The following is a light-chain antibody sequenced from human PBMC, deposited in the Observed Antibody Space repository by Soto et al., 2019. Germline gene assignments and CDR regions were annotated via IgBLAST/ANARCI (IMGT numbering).Light chain of an antibody. V-gene: IGLV2-14*01. CDR3: SSRV. CDR1: SSDDGGYNY. J-gene: IGLJ1*01. Sequence: QSVLTQPASVSGSPGQSITISCTGTSSDDGGYNYVSWYQQHPGKALKLMIYDVSNRPSGVSNRFSGSKSGNTASLTISGLQAEDEADYYCSSRVFGTGTKVTVL. CDR2: DVS.